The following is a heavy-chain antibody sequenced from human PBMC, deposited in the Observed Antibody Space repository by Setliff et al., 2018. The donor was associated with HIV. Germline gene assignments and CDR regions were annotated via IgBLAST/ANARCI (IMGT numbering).Heavy chain of an antibody. V-gene: IGHV3-73*01. CDR3: AKCGGTCWHNFFGP. D-gene: IGHD2-15*01. CDR2: MKSKAYDYVT. J-gene: IGHJ5*02. Sequence: GGSLRLSCEASGFTFSGSAIHWVRQASGKGLEWVGRMKSKAYDYVTAYAASVKGRFTISRDDSKNTAYLQMNRLESEDTAVYYCAKCGGTCWHNFFGPWGQGTLVTVSS. CDR1: GFTFSGSA.